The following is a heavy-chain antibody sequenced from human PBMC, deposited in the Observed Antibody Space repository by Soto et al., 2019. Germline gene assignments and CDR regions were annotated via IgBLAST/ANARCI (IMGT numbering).Heavy chain of an antibody. CDR3: AXAPYYYDSSGYWMRPFY. CDR2: ISGSGGST. Sequence: GGSLRLSCAASGFTFSSYAMSWVRQAPGKGLAWVSAISGSGGSTYYADSVKGRFTISSDNSKNTLYLQMNSLRAEDTAVYYCAXAPYYYDSSGYWMRPFYWGQGTLFTVAS. V-gene: IGHV3-23*01. J-gene: IGHJ4*02. D-gene: IGHD3-22*01. CDR1: GFTFSSYA.